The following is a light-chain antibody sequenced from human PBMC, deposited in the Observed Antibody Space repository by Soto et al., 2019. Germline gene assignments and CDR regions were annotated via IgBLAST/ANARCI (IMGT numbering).Light chain of an antibody. CDR3: QQYNSYPYT. CDR1: QSISSW. Sequence: DIQMTQSPSTLSASVGDRATITCRASQSISSWLAWYQQKPGKAPKLLIYKASSLESGVPSRFSGSGSGTEFTLTLSSLQPDDFATYYCQQYNSYPYTFGQGTKVEIK. J-gene: IGKJ2*01. CDR2: KAS. V-gene: IGKV1-5*03.